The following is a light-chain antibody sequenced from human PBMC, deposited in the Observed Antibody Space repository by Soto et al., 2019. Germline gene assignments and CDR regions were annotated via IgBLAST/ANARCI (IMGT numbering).Light chain of an antibody. CDR2: KVS. V-gene: IGKV2D-30*01. Sequence: DVVMTQSPLSLPVTLGQPASISCRSSQSLVYGDGNTYLNWFQQRPGHSPRRLIYKVSNWDSGVPDRFSGSGSGTDFTLKISRVEAEDVGIYYCVQGTHLPYTFGQGTKLEIK. CDR3: VQGTHLPYT. J-gene: IGKJ2*01. CDR1: QSLVYGDGNTY.